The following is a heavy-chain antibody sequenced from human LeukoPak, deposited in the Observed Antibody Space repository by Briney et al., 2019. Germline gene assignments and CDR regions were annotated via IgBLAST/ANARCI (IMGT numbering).Heavy chain of an antibody. CDR1: GYTFTSYG. Sequence: VSVKVSCKASGYTFTSYGISWVRQAPGQGLEWMGWISAYNGNTNYAQKLQGRVTMTTDTSTSTAYMELRSLRSDDTAVYYCARRFYGDYGFYFDYWGQGTLVTVSS. J-gene: IGHJ4*02. CDR3: ARRFYGDYGFYFDY. V-gene: IGHV1-18*01. D-gene: IGHD4-17*01. CDR2: ISAYNGNT.